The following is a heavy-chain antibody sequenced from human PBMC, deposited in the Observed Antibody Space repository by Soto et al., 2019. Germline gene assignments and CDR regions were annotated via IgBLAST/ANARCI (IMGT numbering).Heavy chain of an antibody. J-gene: IGHJ6*02. Sequence: PSETLSLTCAVSGGSISSSNWWSWVRQPPGKGLEWIGEIYHSGSTNYNPSLKSRVTISVDKSKNQFSLKLSSVTAADTAVYYCARDQLWFGETHVYYYYYGMAVWGQGTTVPVSS. CDR1: GGSISSSNW. D-gene: IGHD3-10*01. CDR2: IYHSGST. V-gene: IGHV4-4*02. CDR3: ARDQLWFGETHVYYYYYGMAV.